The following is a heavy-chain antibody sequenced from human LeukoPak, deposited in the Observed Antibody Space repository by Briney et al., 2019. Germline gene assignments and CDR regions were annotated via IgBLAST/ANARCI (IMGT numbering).Heavy chain of an antibody. CDR3: AGSSYIGLDF. CDR1: GGSFSDYY. D-gene: IGHD3-22*01. V-gene: IGHV4-34*01. J-gene: IGHJ4*02. Sequence: SETLSLTCAVYGGSFSDYYWSWIRQPPGKGLEWIGEINHRGNTNLNPSLKSRVTISVDTPKNQFSLRLMSVTAADTAVYYCAGSSYIGLDFWGQGILVTVSS. CDR2: INHRGNT.